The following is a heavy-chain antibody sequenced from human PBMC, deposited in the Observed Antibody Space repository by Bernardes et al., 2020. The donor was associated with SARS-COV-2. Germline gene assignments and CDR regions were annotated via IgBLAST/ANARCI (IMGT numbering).Heavy chain of an antibody. D-gene: IGHD3-22*01. Sequence: ASVKVSCKASGYTFSDYYIHWLRQAPGQGFEWMGWISPKSGATNYAQKFQGRVTMTRDTAISTEYMQLSRLTSDDTAVYYCARTFYYDRGGCGWFDPWGQGTLVTVSS. CDR3: ARTFYYDRGGCGWFDP. CDR1: GYTFSDYY. J-gene: IGHJ5*02. V-gene: IGHV1-2*02. CDR2: ISPKSGAT.